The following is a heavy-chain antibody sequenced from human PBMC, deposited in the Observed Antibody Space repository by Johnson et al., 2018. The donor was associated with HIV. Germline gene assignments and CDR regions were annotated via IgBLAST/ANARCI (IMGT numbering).Heavy chain of an antibody. J-gene: IGHJ3*02. CDR1: GFTFRSYA. V-gene: IGHV3-48*04. CDR3: ARDRNWGRLFDGFDI. Sequence: VQLVESGGGVVQPGRSLRLSCAASGFTFRSYAILWVRQAPGKGLEWVSYIDSRGSIIYSADSVQGRFLISRDNTKNSLYLQMSSLRAEDTALYYCARDRNWGRLFDGFDIWGRGTMVTVSS. CDR2: IDSRGSII. D-gene: IGHD7-27*01.